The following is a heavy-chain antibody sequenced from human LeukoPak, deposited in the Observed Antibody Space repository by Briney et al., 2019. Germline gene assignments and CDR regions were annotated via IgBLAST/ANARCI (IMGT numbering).Heavy chain of an antibody. V-gene: IGHV4-59*01. CDR2: IYYSGST. Sequence: SQTLSLTCTVSGRSLSSYYGSWIRHPPGKGLEWIGYIYYSGSTNYNPSLTSRVPISVDTSNNQSSLRLGAVAAAAPALYYFPVQGYWGQGTLVTVSS. CDR1: GRSLSSYY. J-gene: IGHJ4*02. CDR3: PVQGY.